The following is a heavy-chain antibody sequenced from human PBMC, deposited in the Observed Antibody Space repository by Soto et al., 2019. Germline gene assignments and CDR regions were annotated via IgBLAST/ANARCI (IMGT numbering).Heavy chain of an antibody. CDR3: ARGGYDFWSAGYY. CDR1: GFTVSSYA. J-gene: IGHJ4*02. CDR2: TSYDGSNK. V-gene: IGHV3-30-3*01. D-gene: IGHD3-3*01. Sequence: ESGGGVVQPGTSLRLSCAASGFTVSSYAMHWVRQPPGKGLEWVAITSYDGSNKYYADSVKGRFTISRDNSKNTLYLQMNSLSAEDTAVYYCARGGYDFWSAGYYWGQGTLVTVSS.